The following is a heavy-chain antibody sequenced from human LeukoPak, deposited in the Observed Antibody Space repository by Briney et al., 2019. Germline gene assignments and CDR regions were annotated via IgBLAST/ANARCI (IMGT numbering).Heavy chain of an antibody. CDR2: ITWNSGNI. CDR1: GFTFDDYA. CDR3: AKSRSPSWGTAGFDC. J-gene: IGHJ4*02. Sequence: GGSLRLSCAASGFTFDDYAMHWVRHAPGKGLEWVSGITWNSGNIGYAGSVEGRFTISRDNAKNSLYLQMSSLRSEDTALYYCAKSRSPSWGTAGFDCWGQGTLVTVSS. D-gene: IGHD2-2*01. V-gene: IGHV3-9*01.